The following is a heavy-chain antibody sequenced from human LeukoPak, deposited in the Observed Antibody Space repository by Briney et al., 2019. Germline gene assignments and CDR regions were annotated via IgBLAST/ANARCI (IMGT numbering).Heavy chain of an antibody. V-gene: IGHV3-15*01. Sequence: GGSLRLSCAASGFTFSNAWMSWVRQAPGKGLEWVGRIKSKTDGGTTDYAAPVKGRFTISRDDSKNTLYLQMNSLRVEDTATYYCAKRDTSGSPRPFDYWGQGILVTVSS. CDR3: AKRDTSGSPRPFDY. D-gene: IGHD1-26*01. CDR1: GFTFSNAW. CDR2: IKSKTDGGTT. J-gene: IGHJ4*02.